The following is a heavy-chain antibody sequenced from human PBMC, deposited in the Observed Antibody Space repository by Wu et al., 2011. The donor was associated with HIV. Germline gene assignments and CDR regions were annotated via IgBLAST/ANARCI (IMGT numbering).Heavy chain of an antibody. Sequence: KKPGASVKVSCKASGYTFTSYDINWVRQATGQGLEWMGWMNPNSGNTHFAQKFQGRVTMTRNTSISTAYMELSSLRSEDTAVYYCARAGRKIYYYYYMDVWGKGTTVTVSS. CDR2: MNPNSGNT. V-gene: IGHV1-8*01. CDR3: ARAGRKIYYYYYMDV. J-gene: IGHJ6*03. CDR1: GYTFTSYD.